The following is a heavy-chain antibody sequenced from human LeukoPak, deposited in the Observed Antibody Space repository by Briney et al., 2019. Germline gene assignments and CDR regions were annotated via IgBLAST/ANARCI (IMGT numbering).Heavy chain of an antibody. J-gene: IGHJ5*02. V-gene: IGHV4-39*02. Sequence: PSETLSLTCTVSGGSISSSSYYWGWIRQPPGKGLEWIGSTYYSGSTYYNPSLKSRVTISVDTSKNQFSLKLSSVTAADTAVYYCAREMGRNWFDPWGPGTLVTVSS. D-gene: IGHD3-10*01. CDR2: TYYSGST. CDR3: AREMGRNWFDP. CDR1: GGSISSSSYY.